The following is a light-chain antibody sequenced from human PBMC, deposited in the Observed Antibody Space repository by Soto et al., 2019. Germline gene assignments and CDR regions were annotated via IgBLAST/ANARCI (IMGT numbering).Light chain of an antibody. CDR3: VLYMGTGISV. J-gene: IGLJ3*02. CDR1: SGSVSTSYY. V-gene: IGLV8-61*01. CDR2: STN. Sequence: QAVVTQEPSFSVSPGRTVTLTCGLSSGSVSTSYYPSWYQLTPGQAPRTLIYSTNTRSSGVPNRFSGSILENKAVLTITGAQADDESDYYCVLYMGTGISVFGGGTKLTVL.